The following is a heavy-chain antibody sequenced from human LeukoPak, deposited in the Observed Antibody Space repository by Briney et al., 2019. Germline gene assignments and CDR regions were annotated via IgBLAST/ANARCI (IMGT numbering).Heavy chain of an antibody. CDR3: ARLKVADSESFDI. Sequence: SETLSLTCTVSGGSIDSHFWSWIRQPPGKGLEWTGNIFYSGSTNNNPSLERRLTISQDSSKNQVSLRLTSATAADTAIYYCARLKVADSESFDIWGPGTLVAVSS. CDR1: GGSIDSHF. V-gene: IGHV4-59*11. J-gene: IGHJ3*02. CDR2: IFYSGST.